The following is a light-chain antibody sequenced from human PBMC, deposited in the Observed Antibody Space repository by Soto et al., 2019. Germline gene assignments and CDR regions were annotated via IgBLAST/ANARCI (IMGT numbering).Light chain of an antibody. CDR3: QQYNSYSLT. J-gene: IGKJ1*01. Sequence: DIQMTQSPSTLSASVGDRVTITCRASQSISSWLAWYQQKPGKAPKLLIYDASSLESGVPSRFSGSGSGTECTLTISSRQPDDFATYYGQQYNSYSLTFGQGTKVEIK. CDR1: QSISSW. V-gene: IGKV1-5*01. CDR2: DAS.